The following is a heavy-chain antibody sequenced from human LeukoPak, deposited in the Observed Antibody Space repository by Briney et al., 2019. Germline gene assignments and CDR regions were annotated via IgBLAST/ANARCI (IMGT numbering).Heavy chain of an antibody. CDR1: GGSFSGYY. Sequence: SETLSLTCAVYGGSFSGYYWSWIRQPPGKGLEWIGEINHSGSTNYNPSLKSRVTISVDTSKNQFSLKLSSVTAADTAVYYCARSHSSGWYYFDYWGQGTLVTVSS. J-gene: IGHJ4*02. V-gene: IGHV4-34*01. D-gene: IGHD6-19*01. CDR3: ARSHSSGWYYFDY. CDR2: INHSGST.